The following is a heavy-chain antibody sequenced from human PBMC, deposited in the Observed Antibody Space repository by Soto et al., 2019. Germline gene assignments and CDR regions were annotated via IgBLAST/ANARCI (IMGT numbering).Heavy chain of an antibody. CDR1: GGTFSSYA. CDR2: IIPIFGTA. V-gene: IGHV1-69*13. CDR3: AGGGIAARPSTDAFDF. J-gene: IGHJ3*01. D-gene: IGHD6-6*01. Sequence: GASVKVSCKASGGTFSSYAISWVRQAPGQGLEWMGGIIPIFGTANYAQKFQGRVTITADESTSTAYMELSSLRSEDTAVYYCAGGGIAARPSTDAFDFCGQGTMVTVSS.